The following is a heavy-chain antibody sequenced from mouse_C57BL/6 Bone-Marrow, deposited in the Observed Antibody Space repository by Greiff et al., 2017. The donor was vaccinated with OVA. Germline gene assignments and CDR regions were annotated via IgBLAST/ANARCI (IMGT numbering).Heavy chain of an antibody. CDR2: IYPGSGST. CDR1: GYTFTSYW. CDR3: AREGWFRWIAY. D-gene: IGHD3-3*01. V-gene: IGHV1-55*01. J-gene: IGHJ3*01. Sequence: QVQLQQPGAELVKPGASVKMSCKASGYTFTSYWITWVKQRPGQGLEWIGDIYPGSGSTNYNETFKSKATLTVDTSSSTAYMQLRRLTSEDDAVYYRAREGWFRWIAYWGKGTVVTVSA.